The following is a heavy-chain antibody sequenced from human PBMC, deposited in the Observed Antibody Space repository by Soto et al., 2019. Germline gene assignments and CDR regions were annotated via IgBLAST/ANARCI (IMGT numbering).Heavy chain of an antibody. Sequence: SETLSLACTVSGGSISSSSYYWGWIRQPPGKGLEWIGIIYYSGSTYYNPSLKSRVTISVDTSKNQFSLKLSSMTAADTAVYYCARQVPLGYCISTTCYNWFDPWGQGTLVTVSS. CDR2: IYYSGST. J-gene: IGHJ5*02. CDR3: ARQVPLGYCISTTCYNWFDP. V-gene: IGHV4-39*01. CDR1: GGSISSSSYY. D-gene: IGHD2-2*01.